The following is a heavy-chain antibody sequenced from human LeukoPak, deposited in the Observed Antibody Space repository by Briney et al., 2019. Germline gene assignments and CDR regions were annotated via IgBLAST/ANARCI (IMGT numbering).Heavy chain of an antibody. CDR2: IWYDGSNK. D-gene: IGHD5-18*01. J-gene: IGHJ4*02. CDR1: GFIFSTYG. CDR3: AKDRDTAMEIDY. V-gene: IGHV3-33*06. Sequence: GGSLRLSCAASGFIFSTYGMHWFRQAPGKGLEWVAVIWYDGSNKYYADSVKGRFTISRDNSKNTLYLQMNSLRAEDTAVYYCAKDRDTAMEIDYWGQETLVTVSS.